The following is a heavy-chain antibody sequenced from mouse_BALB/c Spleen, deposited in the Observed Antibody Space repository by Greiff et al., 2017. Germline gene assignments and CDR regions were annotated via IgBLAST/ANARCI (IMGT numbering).Heavy chain of an antibody. D-gene: IGHD2-1*01. J-gene: IGHJ4*01. CDR1: GYSITSDYA. CDR2: ISYSGST. V-gene: IGHV3-2*02. Sequence: EVHLVESGPGLVKPSQSLSLTCTVTGYSITSDYAWNWIRQFPGNKLEWMGYISYSGSTSYNPSLKSRISITRDTSKKQFFLQLNSVTTEDTATYYCARSDGNHAMDYWGQGTSVTVSS. CDR3: ARSDGNHAMDY.